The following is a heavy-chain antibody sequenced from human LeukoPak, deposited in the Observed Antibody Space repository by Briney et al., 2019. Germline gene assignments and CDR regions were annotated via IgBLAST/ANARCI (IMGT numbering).Heavy chain of an antibody. V-gene: IGHV3-23*01. CDR2: ITGSGGRT. Sequence: GGSLRLSCAASGFTFSSYAMTWVRQAPGQGLEWVSTITGSGGRTYYVDSVKGRFTISRDNSKSTLYMQMNSLRTEDAAVYYCAKGAGASDYWGQGTLVTVSS. CDR3: AKGAGASDY. D-gene: IGHD3-16*01. J-gene: IGHJ4*02. CDR1: GFTFSSYA.